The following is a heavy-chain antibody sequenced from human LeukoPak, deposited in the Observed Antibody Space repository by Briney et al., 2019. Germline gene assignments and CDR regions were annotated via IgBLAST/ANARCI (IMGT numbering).Heavy chain of an antibody. V-gene: IGHV3-30*02. CDR2: IRYDGSNK. D-gene: IGHD1/OR15-1a*01. J-gene: IGHJ6*03. CDR3: ARGEQDYYYYYYMDV. Sequence: PGGSLRLSCAASGFTFSNYDIHWVRQAPGKGLEWVAFIRYDGSNKYYADSVKGRFTISRDNSKNTLYLQMNSLRAEDTAVYYCARGEQDYYYYYYMDVWGKGTTVTVSS. CDR1: GFTFSNYD.